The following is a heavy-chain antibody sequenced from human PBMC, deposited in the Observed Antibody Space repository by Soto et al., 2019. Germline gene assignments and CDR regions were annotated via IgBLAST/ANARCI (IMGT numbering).Heavy chain of an antibody. CDR2: IIPIFGTA. V-gene: IGHV1-69*06. D-gene: IGHD3-10*01. J-gene: IGHJ5*02. CDR1: GGTFSSYA. CDR3: TRVVTELVTMVRGVQHNWFDP. Sequence: ASVKVSCKASGGTFSSYAISWVRQAPGQGLEWMGGIIPIFGTANYAQKFQGRVTITADKSTSTAYMELSSLRSEDTAVYYRTRVVTELVTMVRGVQHNWFDPWGQEPWSPSPQ.